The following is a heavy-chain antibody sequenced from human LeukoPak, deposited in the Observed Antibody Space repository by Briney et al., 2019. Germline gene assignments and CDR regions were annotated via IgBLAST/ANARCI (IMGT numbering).Heavy chain of an antibody. CDR1: GFTFDDYA. Sequence: GGSLRLSCAASGFTFDDYAMHWVRQAPGKGLEWVSGISWNSGSIDYADSVKGRFTISRDNAKNSLYLQMNSLRAEDTAVYYCARDKSPYYYYGVDVWGQGTTVTVSS. CDR3: ARDKSPYYYYGVDV. J-gene: IGHJ6*02. CDR2: ISWNSGSI. V-gene: IGHV3-9*01.